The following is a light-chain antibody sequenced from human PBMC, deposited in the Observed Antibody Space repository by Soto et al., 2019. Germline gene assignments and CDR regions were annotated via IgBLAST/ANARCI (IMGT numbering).Light chain of an antibody. CDR1: QSVSSSY. Sequence: EIVLTQSPCTLSLSPGERATLSCRASQSVSSSYLACYQHKPGQAPRLLIHGASTGAIGVPPRFSGSGSGTEFTLTISRLQSEDSAIYYCHQYKNWPWTFGQGTKVDIK. CDR2: GAS. J-gene: IGKJ1*01. V-gene: IGKV3-15*01. CDR3: HQYKNWPWT.